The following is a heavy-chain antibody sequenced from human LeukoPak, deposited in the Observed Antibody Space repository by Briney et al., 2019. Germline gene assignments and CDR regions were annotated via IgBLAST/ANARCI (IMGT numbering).Heavy chain of an antibody. Sequence: PGGSLRLSCAASGFTFSRYWMSWVRQVPGKGLEWVANIKQDGSEKYYVDSVKGRFTISRDNAKNSLYLQMNSLRAEDTAVYYCARAGWSPDYWGQGPLVTVSS. V-gene: IGHV3-7*01. CDR1: GFTFSRYW. CDR3: ARAGWSPDY. CDR2: IKQDGSEK. J-gene: IGHJ4*02.